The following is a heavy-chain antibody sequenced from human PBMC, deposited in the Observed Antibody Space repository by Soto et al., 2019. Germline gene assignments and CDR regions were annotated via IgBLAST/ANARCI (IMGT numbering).Heavy chain of an antibody. CDR1: GGSFSGYY. CDR2: INHSGST. V-gene: IGHV4-34*01. CDR3: ARGIAAASNTGDYYYYYGMDV. J-gene: IGHJ6*02. D-gene: IGHD6-13*01. Sequence: SETLSITCAVYGGSFSGYYWSWIRQPPGKGLEWIGEINHSGSTNYNPSLKSRVTISVDTSKNQFSLKLSSVTAADTAVYYCARGIAAASNTGDYYYYYGMDVWGQGTTVTVSS.